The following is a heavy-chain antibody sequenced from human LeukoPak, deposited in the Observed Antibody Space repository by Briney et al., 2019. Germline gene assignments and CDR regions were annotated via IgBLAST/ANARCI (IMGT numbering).Heavy chain of an antibody. CDR1: GGSISSGGYY. Sequence: KPSQTLSLTCTVSGGSISSGGYYWSWIRQPPGKGLEWIGYIYHSGSTYYNPSLKSRVTISVDRSKNQFSLKLSSVTAADTAVYYCARENGQWLVRGPFDPWGQGTLVTVSS. D-gene: IGHD6-19*01. J-gene: IGHJ5*02. CDR3: ARENGQWLVRGPFDP. CDR2: IYHSGST. V-gene: IGHV4-30-2*01.